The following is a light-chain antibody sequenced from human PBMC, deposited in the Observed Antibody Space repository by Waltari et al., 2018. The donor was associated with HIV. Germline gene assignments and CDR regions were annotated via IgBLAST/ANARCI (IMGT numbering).Light chain of an antibody. CDR2: RDN. CDR1: TSNVGRHF. Sequence: QSVLTQPPSASGTPGQRVTISCSGTTSNVGRHFVSWYQQLPGTAPKLLIYRDNRRPSGVPDRFSGSKSGASASLAISGLRSEDEGDYYCATWDGSLGGAYVFGAGTKVSVL. V-gene: IGLV1-47*01. J-gene: IGLJ1*01. CDR3: ATWDGSLGGAYV.